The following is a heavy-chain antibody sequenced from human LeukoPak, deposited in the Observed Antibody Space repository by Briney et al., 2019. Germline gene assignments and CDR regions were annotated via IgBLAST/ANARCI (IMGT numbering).Heavy chain of an antibody. V-gene: IGHV3-11*01. CDR2: ISSSGSTI. CDR3: ARDSKLWFGDDVDV. CDR1: GFTFSDYY. J-gene: IGHJ6*02. Sequence: TGGSLRLSCAASGFTFSDYYMSWIRQAPGKGLEWVSYISSSGSTIYYADSVKGRFTISRDNAKNSLYLQMNSLRAKDTAVYYCARDSKLWFGDDVDVWGQGTTVTVSS. D-gene: IGHD3-10*01.